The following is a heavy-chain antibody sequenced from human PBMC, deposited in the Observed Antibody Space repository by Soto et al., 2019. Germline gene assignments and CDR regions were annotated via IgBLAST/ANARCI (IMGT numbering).Heavy chain of an antibody. CDR3: ARAASAAGSRYFDY. Sequence: GGSLRLSCAASGFTFSDYYVTWIRQAPGKGLEWLSYISSTSRHTDYADSVKGRFTISRDNANNSLYLQMNSLRVDDTAVYFCARAASAAGSRYFDYWGQGDLVTVSS. CDR1: GFTFSDYY. V-gene: IGHV3-11*06. CDR2: ISSTSRHT. D-gene: IGHD6-13*01. J-gene: IGHJ4*02.